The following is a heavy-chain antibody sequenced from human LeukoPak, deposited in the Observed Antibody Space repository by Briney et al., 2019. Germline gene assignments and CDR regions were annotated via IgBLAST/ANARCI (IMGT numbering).Heavy chain of an antibody. J-gene: IGHJ4*02. CDR2: IYYSGST. V-gene: IGHV4-39*01. Sequence: SETLSLTCTVSGGSISSRSYYWGWIRQPPGKGLEWFGCIYYSGSTYYNPSLKSRVTISVDTSKNQFSLKLSSVTAADTAVYYCARHGSGITVAEGVWVYWGQGTLVTVSS. CDR3: ARHGSGITVAEGVWVY. CDR1: GGSISSRSYY. D-gene: IGHD6-19*01.